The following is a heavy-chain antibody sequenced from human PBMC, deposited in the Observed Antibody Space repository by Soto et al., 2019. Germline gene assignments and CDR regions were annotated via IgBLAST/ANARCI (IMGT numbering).Heavy chain of an antibody. D-gene: IGHD6-19*01. V-gene: IGHV1-69*13. CDR2: IIPIFGTA. J-gene: IGHJ5*02. Sequence: ASVKVSCKASGGTFSSYAISWVRQAPGQGLEWMGGIIPIFGTANYAQKFQGRVTITADESTSTAYMELSSLRSEDTAVYYCAIHIISGWQPKSSHLSGQRPLVSLS. CDR1: GGTFSSYA. CDR3: AIHIISGWQPKSSHL.